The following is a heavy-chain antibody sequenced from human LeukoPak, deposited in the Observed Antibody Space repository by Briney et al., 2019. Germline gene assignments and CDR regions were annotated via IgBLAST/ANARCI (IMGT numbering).Heavy chain of an antibody. J-gene: IGHJ5*02. CDR1: GYNFIRYG. Sequence: ASVKVSYKASGYNFIRYGIGWVRPAPGQGLEWMGWISAYNGNTNYAQKFQGRVTMTTDTSTSTAYMELRSLRSDDTAVYYCAREGRGITGPPRPPHENWFDPWGQGTLVTVSS. CDR2: ISAYNGNT. V-gene: IGHV1-18*01. D-gene: IGHD1-20*01. CDR3: AREGRGITGPPRPPHENWFDP.